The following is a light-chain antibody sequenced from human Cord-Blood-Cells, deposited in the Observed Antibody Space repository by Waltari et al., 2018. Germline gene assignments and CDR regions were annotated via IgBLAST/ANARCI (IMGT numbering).Light chain of an antibody. CDR1: SSDVGGYNH. V-gene: IGLV2-14*01. CDR2: DVS. CDR3: SSYTSSSTLGV. Sequence: QSALTQPASVSGSPGQSITISCTGTSSDVGGYNHVSWYQQHPGKAPKLMIYDVSKRPSGVSNRFSGSKSGNTASLTISGLQAEDEADYYCSSYTSSSTLGVFGTGTKVTVL. J-gene: IGLJ1*01.